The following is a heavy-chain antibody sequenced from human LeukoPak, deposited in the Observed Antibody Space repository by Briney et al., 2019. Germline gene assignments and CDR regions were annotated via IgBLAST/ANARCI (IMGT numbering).Heavy chain of an antibody. Sequence: ASVKVSCKASGGTFSSYAISWVRQVPGQGLEWMGRIIPIFGTANYAQKFQGRVTITTDESTSTAYMELSSLRSEDTAVYYCARAHESGYYDYFDYWGQGTLVTVSS. D-gene: IGHD3-22*01. CDR1: GGTFSSYA. J-gene: IGHJ4*02. V-gene: IGHV1-69*05. CDR2: IIPIFGTA. CDR3: ARAHESGYYDYFDY.